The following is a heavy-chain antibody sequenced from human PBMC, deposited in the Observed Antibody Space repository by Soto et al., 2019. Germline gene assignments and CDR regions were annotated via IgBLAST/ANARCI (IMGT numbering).Heavy chain of an antibody. CDR1: GGSFSGYY. J-gene: IGHJ4*02. V-gene: IGHV4-34*01. D-gene: IGHD3-16*01. CDR3: ARGPFGGGFGIPFDY. Sequence: SETLSLTCAVYGGSFSGYYWSWIRQPPGKGLEWIGEINHSGSTNYNPSLKSRVTISVDTSKNQFSLKLSSVTAADTAVYYCARGPFGGGFGIPFDYWGQGTLVTVS. CDR2: INHSGST.